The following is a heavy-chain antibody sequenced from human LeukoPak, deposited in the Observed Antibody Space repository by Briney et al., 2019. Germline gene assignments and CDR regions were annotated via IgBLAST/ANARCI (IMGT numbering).Heavy chain of an antibody. Sequence: GGSLRLSCAASGFTFSRYGMHWVRPAPGKGLEGVAVISHVGSDSHYADSVKGGFTISRDNSKNTVYLQMSSLRPEDTAVYFCAKELYFGSGSYPDYWGQGTLVRVSS. V-gene: IGHV3-30*18. CDR3: AKELYFGSGSYPDY. CDR2: ISHVGSDS. CDR1: GFTFSRYG. D-gene: IGHD3-10*01. J-gene: IGHJ4*02.